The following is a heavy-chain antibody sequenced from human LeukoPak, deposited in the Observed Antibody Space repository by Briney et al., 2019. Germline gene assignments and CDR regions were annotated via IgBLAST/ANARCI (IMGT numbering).Heavy chain of an antibody. CDR3: ASSYYYDSSGYYP. Sequence: GGSLRLSCAASGFTVSSNYMSWVRQAPGKGLEWVSVIYSGGSTYYADSVKGRFTISRHNSKNTLYLQMNSLRAEDTAVYYCASSYYYDSSGYYPWGQGTLVTVSS. CDR1: GFTVSSNY. D-gene: IGHD3-22*01. CDR2: IYSGGST. J-gene: IGHJ5*02. V-gene: IGHV3-53*04.